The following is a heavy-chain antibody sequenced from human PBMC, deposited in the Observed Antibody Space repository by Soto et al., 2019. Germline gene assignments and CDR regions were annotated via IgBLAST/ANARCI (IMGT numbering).Heavy chain of an antibody. Sequence: GGSLRLSCAASGFTFSSYSMNWVRQAPGKGLELVSSISSSSSYIYYADSVKGRFTISRDNAKNSLYLQMNSLRAEDTAVYYWARDQPGYSYGYGLGYWGQGTLVTVSS. CDR2: ISSSSSYI. CDR3: ARDQPGYSYGYGLGY. J-gene: IGHJ4*02. V-gene: IGHV3-21*01. CDR1: GFTFSSYS. D-gene: IGHD5-18*01.